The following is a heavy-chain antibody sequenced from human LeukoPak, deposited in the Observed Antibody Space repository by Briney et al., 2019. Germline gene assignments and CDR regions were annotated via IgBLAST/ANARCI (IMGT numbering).Heavy chain of an antibody. CDR1: GFTFSDYY. J-gene: IGHJ6*03. D-gene: IGHD3-10*01. V-gene: IGHV3-11*01. Sequence: GGSLRLSCAASGFTFSDYYMRWIRQAPGKGLEWVSYISSSGSTIYYADSVKGRFTISRDNAENSLYLQMNSLRAEDTALYYCAKDGFGSPNGTPVEGYYYMDVWGKGTTVTVSS. CDR3: AKDGFGSPNGTPVEGYYYMDV. CDR2: ISSSGSTI.